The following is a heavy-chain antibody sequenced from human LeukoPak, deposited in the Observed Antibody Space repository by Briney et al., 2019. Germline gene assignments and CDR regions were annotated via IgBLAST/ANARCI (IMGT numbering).Heavy chain of an antibody. J-gene: IGHJ3*02. CDR1: GGSISSYY. D-gene: IGHD2-2*01. CDR2: IYTSGST. Sequence: SETLSLTCTVSGGSISSYYWSWIRQPAGKGLEWIGRIYTSGSTNYNPSLKSRVTISVDKSKNQFSLKLSSVTAADTAVYYCARDGALWDIVVVPAAAPRGAFDIWGQGTMATVSS. CDR3: ARDGALWDIVVVPAAAPRGAFDI. V-gene: IGHV4-4*07.